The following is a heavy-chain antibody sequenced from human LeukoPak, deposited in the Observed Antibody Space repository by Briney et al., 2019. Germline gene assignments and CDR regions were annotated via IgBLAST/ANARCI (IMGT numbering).Heavy chain of an antibody. CDR3: ARLSYRDRRGFDY. J-gene: IGHJ4*02. D-gene: IGHD2-21*01. Sequence: PSGTLSLTCAVYGGSFSDYYWNWIRQPPGKGLEWIGEIHHGGTATYNPSLKSRVTMSVDTSKNQFSLRLSSMTAADTAVYYCARLSYRDRRGFDYWDQGALVTVSS. CDR1: GGSFSDYY. CDR2: IHHGGTA. V-gene: IGHV4-34*01.